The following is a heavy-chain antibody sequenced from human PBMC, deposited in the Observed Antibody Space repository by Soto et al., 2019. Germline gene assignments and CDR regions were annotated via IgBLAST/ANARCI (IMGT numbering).Heavy chain of an antibody. J-gene: IGHJ4*02. D-gene: IGHD5-12*01. CDR1: GGSLSAYS. Sequence: QVQLRQWGAGLLKPSETLSLRCAVYGGSLSAYSWSWIRQSPEKGLEWIGEINHGGSTKYNPSLKSRVTISVDTSKHQVSLIMTSATAADTAVYRCARGGGNSGYFFDYWGRGTLVTVSS. CDR2: INHGGST. V-gene: IGHV4-34*02. CDR3: ARGGGNSGYFFDY.